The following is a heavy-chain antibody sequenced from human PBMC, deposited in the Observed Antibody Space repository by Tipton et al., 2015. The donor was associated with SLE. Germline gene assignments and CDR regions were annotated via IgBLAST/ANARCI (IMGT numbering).Heavy chain of an antibody. J-gene: IGHJ3*02. D-gene: IGHD3-9*01. V-gene: IGHV3-7*01. Sequence: SLRLSCAASGFTFSSYWMSWVRQAPGKGLEWVANIKQDGSEKYYVDSVKGRFTISRDSAKNSLYLQMNSLRAEDTAVYYCARDYDILTGYYGGAFDIWGQGTMVTVSS. CDR2: IKQDGSEK. CDR3: ARDYDILTGYYGGAFDI. CDR1: GFTFSSYW.